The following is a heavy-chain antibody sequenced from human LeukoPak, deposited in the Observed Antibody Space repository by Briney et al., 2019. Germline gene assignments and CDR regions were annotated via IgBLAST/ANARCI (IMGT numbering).Heavy chain of an antibody. CDR3: ARDRSAVVHDDYLDY. CDR2: INPNSGGT. D-gene: IGHD4-23*01. J-gene: IGHJ4*02. Sequence: GASVKVSCKASGYTFTGYYMHWVRQAPGQGLEWMGWINPNSGGTNYAQKFQGRVTMTRDTSISTAYMELSRLRSDDTAVYYCARDRSAVVHDDYLDYWGQGTLVTVSS. CDR1: GYTFTGYY. V-gene: IGHV1-2*02.